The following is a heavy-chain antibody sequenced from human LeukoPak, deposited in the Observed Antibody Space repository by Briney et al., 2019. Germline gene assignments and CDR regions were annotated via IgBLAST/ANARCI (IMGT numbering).Heavy chain of an antibody. CDR1: GDSVSSNSAA. D-gene: IGHD4-17*01. V-gene: IGHV6-1*01. J-gene: IGHJ4*02. CDR3: ARENGDYPHFDY. Sequence: SQSLSLTCAISGDSVSSNSAAWNWIRHSPSRGLGWLGRTYYRSKWYNEYAVSVKSRISINPDTSKNQFYLQLNSVTPEDTAVYYCARENGDYPHFDYWGQGTLVTVSS. CDR2: TYYRSKWYN.